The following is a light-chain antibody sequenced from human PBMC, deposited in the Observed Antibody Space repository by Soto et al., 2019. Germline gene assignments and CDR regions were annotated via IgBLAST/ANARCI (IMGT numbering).Light chain of an antibody. J-gene: IGLJ1*01. CDR2: EVT. V-gene: IGLV2-23*02. Sequence: QSVLTQPASVSGSPGQSITISCTRTNSDLGTYNLVSWYQQHPGKAPKTIIYEVTKRPSGVSKRFSGSKSGNTASLTISGLQAEDEADYYCCSYVGSNIFYVFGTGTKVT. CDR1: NSDLGTYNL. CDR3: CSYVGSNIFYV.